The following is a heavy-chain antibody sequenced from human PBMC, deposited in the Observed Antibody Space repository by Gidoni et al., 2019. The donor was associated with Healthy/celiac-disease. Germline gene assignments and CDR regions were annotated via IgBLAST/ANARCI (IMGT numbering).Heavy chain of an antibody. CDR1: GFTFISYW. J-gene: IGHJ6*02. D-gene: IGHD3-3*01. V-gene: IGHV3-7*03. CDR3: ARDLRGGNFWSGYYTYYYYGMDV. Sequence: EVQLVESGGGLVQPGGSRSLSCADSGFTFISYWISWVRQAPGKGLEWVANIKQDGSEKYYVDSVKGRFTISRDNAKNSLYLQMNSLRAEDTAVYYCARDLRGGNFWSGYYTYYYYGMDVWGQGTTVTVSS. CDR2: IKQDGSEK.